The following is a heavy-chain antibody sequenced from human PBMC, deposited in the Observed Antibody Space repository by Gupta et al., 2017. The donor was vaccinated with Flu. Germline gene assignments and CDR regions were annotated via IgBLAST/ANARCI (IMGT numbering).Heavy chain of an antibody. CDR1: GGTFSSYA. V-gene: IGHV1-69*06. J-gene: IGHJ6*02. Sequence: QVQLVQPGAEVKKPGSSVKVSCKASGGTFSSYAISWVRQAPGQGLEWMGGIIPIFGTANYAQKFQGRVTITADKSTSTAYMELSSLRSEDTAVYYCARGSPIVATIRRYYYYGMDVWGQGTTVTVSS. CDR2: IIPIFGTA. D-gene: IGHD5-12*01. CDR3: ARGSPIVATIRRYYYYGMDV.